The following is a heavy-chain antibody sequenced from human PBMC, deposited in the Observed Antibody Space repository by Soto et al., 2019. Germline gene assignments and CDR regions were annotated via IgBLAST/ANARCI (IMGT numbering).Heavy chain of an antibody. V-gene: IGHV5-51*01. CDR2: IYPGDSDT. D-gene: IGHD6-19*01. CDR3: ARRGIAVAGTWYFDL. J-gene: IGHJ2*01. Sequence: GESLKISCKGSGYSFTSYWIGWVRQMPGKGLEWMGIIYPGDSDTRYSPSFQGQVTISADKSISTAYLQWSSLKASDTAMYYCARRGIAVAGTWYFDLWGRGTLVPVSS. CDR1: GYSFTSYW.